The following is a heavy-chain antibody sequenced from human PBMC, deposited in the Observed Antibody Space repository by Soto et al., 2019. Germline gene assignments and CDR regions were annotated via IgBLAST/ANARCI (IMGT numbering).Heavy chain of an antibody. CDR3: ARVRAAGYCSSTSCTDFDY. CDR1: GYTFTSYA. CDR2: INAGNGNT. V-gene: IGHV1-3*01. D-gene: IGHD2-2*03. J-gene: IGHJ4*02. Sequence: ASVKVSCKASGYTFTSYAMHWVRQAPGQRLEWMGWINAGNGNTKYSQKFQGRVTITRDTSASTAYMELSSLRSEDTAAYYCARVRAAGYCSSTSCTDFDYWGQGTLVTVSS.